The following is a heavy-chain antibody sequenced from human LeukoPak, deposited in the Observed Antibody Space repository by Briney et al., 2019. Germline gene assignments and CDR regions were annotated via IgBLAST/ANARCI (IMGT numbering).Heavy chain of an antibody. J-gene: IGHJ5*02. CDR3: AKEQYYYDSSALGYNWFDP. CDR1: GFIFSNFG. D-gene: IGHD3-22*01. CDR2: IRYDGREI. V-gene: IGHV3-30*02. Sequence: PGGSLRLSCAASGFIFSNFGIHWVRQTRGKGLEWVAFIRYDGREIYYADSVKGRFTVSRDNSNNTVYLQMNSLRAEDTAVYYCAKEQYYYDSSALGYNWFDPWSQGTLVTVSS.